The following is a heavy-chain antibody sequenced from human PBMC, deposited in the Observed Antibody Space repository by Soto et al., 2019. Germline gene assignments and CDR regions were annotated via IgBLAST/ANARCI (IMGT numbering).Heavy chain of an antibody. CDR1: GFTFSGYW. J-gene: IGHJ4*02. CDR2: ITSDGSST. Sequence: EVQLVESGGGLVQPGGSLRLSCAASGFTFSGYWMHWVRQAPGKGLVWVSRITSDGSSTSYADSVKGRFTISRDNAKNTLFLQMNSLRAEDTAVYYCARALVDYYDSSGYPRFDYWGQGTLVTVSS. CDR3: ARALVDYYDSSGYPRFDY. D-gene: IGHD3-22*01. V-gene: IGHV3-74*01.